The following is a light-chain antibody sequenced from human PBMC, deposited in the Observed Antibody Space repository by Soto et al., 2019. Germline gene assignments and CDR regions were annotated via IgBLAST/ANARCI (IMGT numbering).Light chain of an antibody. CDR1: QSVSSSY. CDR3: QQYGSSPTT. V-gene: IGKV3-20*01. J-gene: IGKJ1*01. Sequence: EIVLTQSPGTLSLSPGERATLSCRASQSVSSSYLAWYQQKPGQAPRLLIYGASSRATGIPDRFSGSGSGTDFTLTITSLEPEDFAVYYCQQYGSSPTTFGQGTKVDIK. CDR2: GAS.